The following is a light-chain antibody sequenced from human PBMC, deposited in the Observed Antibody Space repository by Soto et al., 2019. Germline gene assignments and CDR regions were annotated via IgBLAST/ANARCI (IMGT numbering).Light chain of an antibody. J-gene: IGLJ1*01. CDR3: CSYAGSYTHYV. CDR2: DVS. V-gene: IGLV2-11*01. CDR1: SSDVGGYNY. Sequence: QSALTQPRSVSGSPGQSITISCTGTSSDVGGYNYVSWYRHHPGKAPKLMIYDVSKRPSGVPDRFSGSKSGNTASLTISGLQAEDEADYYCCSYAGSYTHYVFGTGTKVTGL.